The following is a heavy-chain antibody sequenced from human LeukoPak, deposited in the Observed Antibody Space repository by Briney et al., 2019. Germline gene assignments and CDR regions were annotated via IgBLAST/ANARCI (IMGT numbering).Heavy chain of an antibody. CDR3: AKGSEYSSSVFDY. Sequence: GGSLRLSCAAPGFTFSSYGMHWVRQAPGKGLEWVAVIWYDGSNKYYADSVKGRFTISRDNSKNTLYLQMNSLRAEDTAVYYCAKGSEYSSSVFDYWGQGTLVTVSS. CDR1: GFTFSSYG. CDR2: IWYDGSNK. V-gene: IGHV3-33*06. J-gene: IGHJ4*02. D-gene: IGHD6-6*01.